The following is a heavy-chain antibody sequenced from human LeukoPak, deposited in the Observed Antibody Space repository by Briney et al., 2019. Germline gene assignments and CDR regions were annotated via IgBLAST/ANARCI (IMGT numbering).Heavy chain of an antibody. Sequence: QTGGSLRLSCAASGFTFSDYAMTWVRQPPGKGLEWVSHISSGGISTYYADPVTGRFTISRDNSKNTLYLQMNSLRADDTAVYYCATCSGGHCYRVSKAFDIWGQGTMVTVSS. D-gene: IGHD2-21*02. V-gene: IGHV3-23*01. J-gene: IGHJ3*02. CDR2: ISSGGIST. CDR1: GFTFSDYA. CDR3: ATCSGGHCYRVSKAFDI.